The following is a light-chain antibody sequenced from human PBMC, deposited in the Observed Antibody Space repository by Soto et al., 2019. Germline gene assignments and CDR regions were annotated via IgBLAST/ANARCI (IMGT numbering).Light chain of an antibody. CDR2: VYS. CDR1: SSNIGAGHD. V-gene: IGLV1-40*01. Sequence: SVLTQPPSVSGAPGQRVTISCNGSSSNIGAGHDVHWYQHLPGTAPKLLIYVYSNRPSGVPDRFSGSKSATSASLAITWVQAEDEADYDCQSYDSSLSASVFGGGTKVTVL. CDR3: QSYDSSLSASV. J-gene: IGLJ2*01.